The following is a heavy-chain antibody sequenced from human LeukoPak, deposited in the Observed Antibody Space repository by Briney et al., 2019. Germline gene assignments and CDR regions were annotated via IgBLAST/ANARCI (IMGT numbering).Heavy chain of an antibody. J-gene: IGHJ5*02. CDR2: FYPGDSDT. Sequence: GESLKISCRGSGYSFTTYWIAWVRQMPGKGLEWMGIFYPGDSDTGYSPSFQGRVTISADKSISTAYLQWSSLKASDTAMYYCARSAIPTVRGVTRPDWFDPWGQGTLVTVSS. CDR3: ARSAIPTVRGVTRPDWFDP. CDR1: GYSFTTYW. D-gene: IGHD3-10*01. V-gene: IGHV5-51*01.